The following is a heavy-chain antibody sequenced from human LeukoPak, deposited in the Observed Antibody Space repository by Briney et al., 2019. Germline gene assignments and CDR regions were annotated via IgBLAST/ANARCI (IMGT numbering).Heavy chain of an antibody. V-gene: IGHV4-59*01. J-gene: IGHJ4*02. CDR3: AREALIAVGDPASSGFDY. Sequence: PSETLSLTCTVSGGSLSSYYWSWIRQPPGKGLEWIGYIYYSGSTNYNPSLTSRVTISVDTSKNQFSLKLSSVTAADTAVYYCAREALIAVGDPASSGFDYWGQGALVTVSS. CDR2: IYYSGST. D-gene: IGHD6-19*01. CDR1: GGSLSSYY.